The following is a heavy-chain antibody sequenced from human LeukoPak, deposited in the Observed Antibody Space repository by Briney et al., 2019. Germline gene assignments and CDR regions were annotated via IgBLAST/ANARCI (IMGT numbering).Heavy chain of an antibody. D-gene: IGHD2-15*01. Sequence: GGSLKLSCAASGFTFSGSAMHWVRQASGKGLEWVGRIRSKANSYATAYAASVKGRFTISRDDSKNTAYLQMNSLKTEDTAVYYCTTAATLFDYWGQGTLVTVPS. J-gene: IGHJ4*02. CDR3: TTAATLFDY. CDR2: IRSKANSYAT. V-gene: IGHV3-73*01. CDR1: GFTFSGSA.